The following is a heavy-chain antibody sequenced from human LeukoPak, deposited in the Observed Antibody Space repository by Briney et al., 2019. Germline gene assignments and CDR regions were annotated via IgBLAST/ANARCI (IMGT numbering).Heavy chain of an antibody. CDR3: ARYSSSWPYYFDY. Sequence: SETLSLTCAVYSGSFSGYYWSWIRQPPGKGLEWIGEINHSGSTNYNPSLKSRVTISVDTSKNQFSLKLSSVTAADTAVYYCARYSSSWPYYFDYWGQGTLVTVSS. CDR2: INHSGST. J-gene: IGHJ4*02. V-gene: IGHV4-34*01. CDR1: SGSFSGYY. D-gene: IGHD6-13*01.